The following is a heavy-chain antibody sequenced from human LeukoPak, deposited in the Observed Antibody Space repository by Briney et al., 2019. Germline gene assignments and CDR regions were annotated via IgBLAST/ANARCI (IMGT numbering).Heavy chain of an antibody. CDR3: ARVKQWLVYGAFDI. D-gene: IGHD6-19*01. J-gene: IGHJ3*02. CDR2: ISSSSSYI. V-gene: IGHV3-21*01. Sequence: VGSLRLSCAASGFTFSSYSMNWVRQAPGKGLDWVSSISSSSSYIYYADSVKGRFTISRDNAKNSLYLQMNSLRAEDTAVYYCARVKQWLVYGAFDIWGQGTMVTVSS. CDR1: GFTFSSYS.